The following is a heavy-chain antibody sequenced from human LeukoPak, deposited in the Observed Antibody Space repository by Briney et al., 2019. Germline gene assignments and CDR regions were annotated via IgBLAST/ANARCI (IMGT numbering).Heavy chain of an antibody. CDR2: IYHSGST. D-gene: IGHD3-22*01. J-gene: IGHJ4*02. Sequence: SETLSLTCTVSGYSISSGYYWGWIRQPPGKGLEWIGSIYHSGSTSYNPSLKSRVTISVDTSKNQFSLKLSSVTAADTAVYYCARRYYYDSSGFWYWGQGTLVTVSS. V-gene: IGHV4-38-2*02. CDR3: ARRYYYDSSGFWY. CDR1: GYSISSGYY.